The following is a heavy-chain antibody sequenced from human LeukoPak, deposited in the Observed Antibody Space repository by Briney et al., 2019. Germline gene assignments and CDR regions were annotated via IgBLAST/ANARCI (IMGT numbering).Heavy chain of an antibody. CDR3: ARDLGGYYRFDY. V-gene: IGHV3-21*01. CDR2: ISSSSSYI. CDR1: GFTFSSYS. Sequence: GGSLRLSCAASGFTFSSYSMNWVRQAPGKGLEWVSSISSSSSYIYYADSVKGRFTISRDNARNSLYLQMNSLRAEDTAVYYCARDLGGYYRFDYWGQGTLVTVSS. J-gene: IGHJ4*02. D-gene: IGHD1-26*01.